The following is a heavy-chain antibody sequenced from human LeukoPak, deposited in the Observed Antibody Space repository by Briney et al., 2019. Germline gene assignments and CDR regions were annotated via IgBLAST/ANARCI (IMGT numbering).Heavy chain of an antibody. J-gene: IGHJ4*02. CDR2: ISYDGSNK. V-gene: IGHV3-30*04. CDR1: EFTFSSYA. D-gene: IGHD3-9*01. Sequence: TGRSLRLSCAASEFTFSSYAMHWVRQAPDKGLEWVALISYDGSNKEYADSVKGRFTISRDNSNNSLYLQMNSLRGEDTAVYYCARGMDYDILAGPPDYWGQGTLVTVSS. CDR3: ARGMDYDILAGPPDY.